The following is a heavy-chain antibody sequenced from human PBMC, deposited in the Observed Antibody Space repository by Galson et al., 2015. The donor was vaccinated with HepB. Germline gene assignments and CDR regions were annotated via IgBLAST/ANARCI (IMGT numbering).Heavy chain of an antibody. CDR3: TTDAVSPYYYYYMDV. CDR1: GFTFSNAW. V-gene: IGHV3-15*01. CDR2: IKSKTDGGTT. J-gene: IGHJ6*03. Sequence: SLRLSCAASGFTFSNAWMSWVRQAPGKGLEWVGRIKSKTDGGTTDYAAPVKGRFTISRDDSKNTLYLQMNSLKTEDTAVYYCTTDAVSPYYYYYMDVWGKGTTVTVSS.